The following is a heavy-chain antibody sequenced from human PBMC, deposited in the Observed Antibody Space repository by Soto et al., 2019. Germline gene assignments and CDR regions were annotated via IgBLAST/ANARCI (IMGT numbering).Heavy chain of an antibody. CDR3: AKDLRGYSYGYGFDY. Sequence: PGGSLRLSCAASGFTFSSYAMSWVRQAPGKGLEWASAISGSGGSTYYADSVKGRFTISRDNSKNTLYLQMNSLRAEDTAVYYCAKDLRGYSYGYGFDYWGQGTLVTVSS. J-gene: IGHJ4*02. CDR2: ISGSGGST. CDR1: GFTFSSYA. V-gene: IGHV3-23*01. D-gene: IGHD5-18*01.